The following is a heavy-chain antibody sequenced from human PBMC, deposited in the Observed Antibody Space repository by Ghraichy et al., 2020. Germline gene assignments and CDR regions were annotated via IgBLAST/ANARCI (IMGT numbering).Heavy chain of an antibody. V-gene: IGHV1-69*04. CDR1: GGTFSSYA. CDR3: ARDSGYDYWYFDL. Sequence: SVKVSCKASGGTFSSYAISWVRQAPGQGLEWMGRIIPILGIANYAQKFQGRVTITADKSTSTAYMELSSLRSEDTAVYYCARDSGYDYWYFDLWGRGTLVTVSS. CDR2: IIPILGIA. J-gene: IGHJ2*01. D-gene: IGHD5-12*01.